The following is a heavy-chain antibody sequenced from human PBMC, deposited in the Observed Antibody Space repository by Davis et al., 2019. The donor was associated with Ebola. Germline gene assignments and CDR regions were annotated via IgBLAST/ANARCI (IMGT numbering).Heavy chain of an antibody. CDR2: IYSSGST. D-gene: IGHD3-3*01. J-gene: IGHJ5*02. Sequence: PSETLSLTCTISGGSISSHYWTWIRQPAGKGLEWIGRIYSSGSTNYNPSLKSRVTMSVDTSKNQFSLKLKSVTAADTAVYYCARGILLGDNWFGPWGQGTLVTVSS. CDR1: GGSISSHY. CDR3: ARGILLGDNWFGP. V-gene: IGHV4-4*07.